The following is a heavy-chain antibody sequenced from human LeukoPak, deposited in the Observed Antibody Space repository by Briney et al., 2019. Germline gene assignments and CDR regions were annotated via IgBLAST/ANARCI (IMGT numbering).Heavy chain of an antibody. Sequence: SETLSLTCTVSGYSISSGYYWGWIRQPPGKGLEWIGSIYHSGSTYYNPSLKSRVTISVDTSKNQFSLKLSSVTAADTAVYYCARGLTRNDFWSGYYTQYYFDYWGQGTLVTVSS. CDR1: GYSISSGYY. V-gene: IGHV4-38-2*02. J-gene: IGHJ4*02. CDR2: IYHSGST. CDR3: ARGLTRNDFWSGYYTQYYFDY. D-gene: IGHD3-3*01.